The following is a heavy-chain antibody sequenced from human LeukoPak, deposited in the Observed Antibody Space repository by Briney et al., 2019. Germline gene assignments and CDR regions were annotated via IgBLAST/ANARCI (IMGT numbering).Heavy chain of an antibody. J-gene: IGHJ6*02. V-gene: IGHV3-9*01. CDR1: GFTFDDYA. CDR3: AKDASADATYYGMDV. Sequence: GGSLRLSCAASGFTFDDYAMHWVRQAPGKGLEWVSGISWNSGSIGYADSVKGRFTISRDNAKNSLYLQMNSPRAEDTALYYCAKDASADATYYGMDVWGQGTTVTVSS. D-gene: IGHD2-15*01. CDR2: ISWNSGSI.